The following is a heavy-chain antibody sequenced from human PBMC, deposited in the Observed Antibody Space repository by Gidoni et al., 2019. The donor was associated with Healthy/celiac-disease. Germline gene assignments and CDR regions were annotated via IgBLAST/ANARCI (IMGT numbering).Heavy chain of an antibody. CDR1: GGSFSGYY. CDR2: INHSGST. D-gene: IGHD6-19*01. V-gene: IGHV4-34*01. J-gene: IGHJ4*02. CDR3: ARGPDRNHYWGSGWYMRILDY. Sequence: QVQLQQWGAGLLKPSETLSLTCAVYGGSFSGYYWSWIRQPPGKGLEWIGEINHSGSTNYNPSLKSRVTISVDTSKNQFSLKLSSVTAADTAVYYCARGPDRNHYWGSGWYMRILDYWGQGTLVTVSS.